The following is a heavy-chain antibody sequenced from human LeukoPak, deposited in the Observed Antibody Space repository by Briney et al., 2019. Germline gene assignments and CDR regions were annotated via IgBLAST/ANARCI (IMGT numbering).Heavy chain of an antibody. CDR3: VGLGSTSPGSWYKLFDQ. D-gene: IGHD2-2*01. CDR2: IKQDETEK. J-gene: IGHJ4*02. CDR1: GFTFSNFW. V-gene: IGHV3-7*03. Sequence: GGSLRLSCTASGFTFSNFWMGWVRQAPGKGLEWVANIKQDETEKFYLGSVKGRFTISRDNAKNSLYLQMNSLRVEDTALYYCVGLGSTSPGSWYKLFDQWGQGTLVTVSS.